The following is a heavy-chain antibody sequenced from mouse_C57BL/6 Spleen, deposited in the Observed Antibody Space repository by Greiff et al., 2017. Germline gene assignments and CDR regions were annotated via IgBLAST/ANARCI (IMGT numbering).Heavy chain of an antibody. V-gene: IGHV1-22*01. CDR2: INPNNGGT. D-gene: IGHD1-1*01. Sequence: EVKLQESGPELVKPGASVKMSCKASGYTFTDYNMHWVKQSHGKSLEWIGYINPNNGGTSYNQKFKGKATLTVNKSSSTAYMELRSLTSEDSAVYYCARSLTRAMDYWGQGTSVTVSS. CDR3: ARSLTRAMDY. J-gene: IGHJ4*01. CDR1: GYTFTDYN.